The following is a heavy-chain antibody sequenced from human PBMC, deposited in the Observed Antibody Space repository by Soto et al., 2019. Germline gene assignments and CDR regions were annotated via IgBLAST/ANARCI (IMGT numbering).Heavy chain of an antibody. D-gene: IGHD6-19*01. Sequence: ASVNVSWQTSGYRITSYAIHWVRQAPRKRLEWMGWINAGNGNTKYSQKFQGRVTITRDTSASTAYMELSSLRSEDTAVYYCARDRGYSSGWYVSGDAFDIWGQGTMVTVSS. CDR3: ARDRGYSSGWYVSGDAFDI. CDR1: GYRITSYA. CDR2: INAGNGNT. J-gene: IGHJ3*02. V-gene: IGHV1-3*01.